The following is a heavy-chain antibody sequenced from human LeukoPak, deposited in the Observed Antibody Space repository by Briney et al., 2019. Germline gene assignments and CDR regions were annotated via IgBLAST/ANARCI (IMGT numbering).Heavy chain of an antibody. CDR2: IKSGGWA. Sequence: GGSLRLSCTGSGFTFANYAMVWVRQTPGKELQWVSAIKSGGWADYAGSVQGRFAMSRDNSKNTVFLRMNSLRAEDTAIYYCGRDPNGDYIGAFDFQRWGQGTQVTVSS. D-gene: IGHD4-17*01. V-gene: IGHV3-23*01. CDR1: GFTFANYA. CDR3: GRDPNGDYIGAFDFQR. J-gene: IGHJ1*01.